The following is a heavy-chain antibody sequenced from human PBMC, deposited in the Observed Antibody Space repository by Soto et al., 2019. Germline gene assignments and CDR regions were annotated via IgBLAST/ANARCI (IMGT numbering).Heavy chain of an antibody. CDR2: ISNDGSNE. CDR3: AKGSGFSYGYNAYYFDY. D-gene: IGHD5-18*01. V-gene: IGHV3-30*18. J-gene: IGHJ4*02. CDR1: GFTFSSYG. Sequence: QVQLVESGGGVVQPGRSLRLSCEASGFTFSSYGMHWVRQAPGKGLEWEAVISNDGSNEYYADSVKGRFTISRDNSKNTLYLQMNSLRAEDTAVYYCAKGSGFSYGYNAYYFDYWGQGTLVTVSS.